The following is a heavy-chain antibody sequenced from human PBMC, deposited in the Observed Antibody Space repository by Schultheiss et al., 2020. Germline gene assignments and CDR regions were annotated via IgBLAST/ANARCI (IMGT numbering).Heavy chain of an antibody. Sequence: SETLSLTCTVSGGSITSSSYYWGWIRQPPGKGLEWIGNIYYSGSTYYNPSLKSRVTISVDTSKSQFSLSLSSVTAADTAVYYCARTLSSGSFPVFDYWGQGTLVTVSS. V-gene: IGHV4-39*01. J-gene: IGHJ4*02. CDR2: IYYSGST. CDR3: ARTLSSGSFPVFDY. D-gene: IGHD1-26*01. CDR1: GGSITSSSYY.